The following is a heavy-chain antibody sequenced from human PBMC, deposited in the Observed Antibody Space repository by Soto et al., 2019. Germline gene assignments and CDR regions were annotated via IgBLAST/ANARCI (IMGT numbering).Heavy chain of an antibody. J-gene: IGHJ5*02. CDR2: IYYSGST. V-gene: IGHV4-59*01. CDR3: ARSFRLGTNWFDP. D-gene: IGHD3-16*01. CDR1: GGSISSYY. Sequence: SETLSLTCTVSGGSISSYYWSWIRQPPGKGLEWIGYIYYSGSTNYNPSLKSRVTISVDTSKNQFSLKLSSVTAADTAVYYCARSFRLGTNWFDPWGQGTLVNVSS.